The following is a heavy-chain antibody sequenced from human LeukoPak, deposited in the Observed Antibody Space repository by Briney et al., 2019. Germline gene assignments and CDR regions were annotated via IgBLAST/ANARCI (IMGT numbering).Heavy chain of an antibody. CDR1: GFTFSSYA. CDR3: ARMLIAAAGPKTFDY. D-gene: IGHD6-13*01. V-gene: IGHV3-30-3*01. J-gene: IGHJ4*02. Sequence: GRPLRLSCAASGFTFSSYAMHWVRQAPGKGLEWVAVISYDGSNKYYADSVKGRFTISRDNSKNTLYLQMNSLRAEDTAVYYCARMLIAAAGPKTFDYWGQGTLVTVSS. CDR2: ISYDGSNK.